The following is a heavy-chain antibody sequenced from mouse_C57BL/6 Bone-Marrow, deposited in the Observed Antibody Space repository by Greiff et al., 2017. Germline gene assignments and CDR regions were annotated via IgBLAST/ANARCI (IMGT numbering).Heavy chain of an antibody. J-gene: IGHJ2*01. Sequence: QVQLQQSGAELARPGASVKMSCKASGYTFTSYTMHWVKQRPGQGLEWIGYINPSSGYTKYNQKFKDKATLTADKSSSTAYMELRSLTSEDSAVYFCAKLGPFDYWGQGTTLTVSS. CDR2: INPSSGYT. D-gene: IGHD4-1*01. V-gene: IGHV1-4*01. CDR3: AKLGPFDY. CDR1: GYTFTSYT.